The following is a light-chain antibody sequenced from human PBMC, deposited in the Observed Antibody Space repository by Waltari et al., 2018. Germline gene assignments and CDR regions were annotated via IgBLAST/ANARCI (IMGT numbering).Light chain of an antibody. CDR1: QDISNF. J-gene: IGKJ3*01. CDR2: DAS. V-gene: IGKV1-33*01. Sequence: DIQMTQSPSSLSASVGDRVTITCRASQDISNFINWYQQKPGKAPKLLIFDASRLQPGVPSRFRGSGSGTDFSFVISSLQSEDVAVYYCQQYYNTPFTFGPGTKVDVK. CDR3: QQYYNTPFT.